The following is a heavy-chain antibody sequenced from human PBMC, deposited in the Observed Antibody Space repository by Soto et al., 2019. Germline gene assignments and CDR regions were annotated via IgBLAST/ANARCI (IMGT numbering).Heavy chain of an antibody. CDR2: ISAGGDMT. D-gene: IGHD3-10*01. CDR3: ARGDRGGSGSPASYYYSGWDV. V-gene: IGHV3-23*01. J-gene: IGHJ6*02. Sequence: DVQLLESGGHWVQPGGSLRLSCSASGFTLSSYAMSWVRQASGKGLEWVSSISAGGDMTYNSDSVRGRFTISRDNSNNALFLQMHNLRIEDTALYYCARGDRGGSGSPASYYYSGWDVWGQGATVIVS. CDR1: GFTLSSYA.